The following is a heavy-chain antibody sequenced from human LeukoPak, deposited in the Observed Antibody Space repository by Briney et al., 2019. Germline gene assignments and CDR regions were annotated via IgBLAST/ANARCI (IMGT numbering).Heavy chain of an antibody. Sequence: ASVKVSCKASGYTFTGYYMHWVRQAPGQGLEWMGWINPNSGGTNYAQKFQGRVTMTRDTSISTAYMELSRLRSDDTAVYYCARDQAIYAVVPAARNWFDPWGQGTLVTVSS. CDR2: INPNSGGT. V-gene: IGHV1-2*02. J-gene: IGHJ5*02. D-gene: IGHD2-2*01. CDR1: GYTFTGYY. CDR3: ARDQAIYAVVPAARNWFDP.